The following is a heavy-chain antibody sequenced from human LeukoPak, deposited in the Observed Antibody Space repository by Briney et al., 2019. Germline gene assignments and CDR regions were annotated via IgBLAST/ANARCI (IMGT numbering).Heavy chain of an antibody. CDR1: GYTFTSYD. V-gene: IGHV1-8*03. CDR3: ARGQRWLRFYYYFDY. D-gene: IGHD5-12*01. J-gene: IGHJ4*02. Sequence: ASVKVSCKAAGYTFTSYDINWVRQATGQGLEWMGWMNPNSGNTGYAQKFQGRVTITRNTSISTAYMELSSLRPEDTAVYYCARGQRWLRFYYYFDYWGQGTLVTVST. CDR2: MNPNSGNT.